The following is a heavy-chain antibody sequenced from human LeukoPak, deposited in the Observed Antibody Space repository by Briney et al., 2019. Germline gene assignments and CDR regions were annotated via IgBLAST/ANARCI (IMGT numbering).Heavy chain of an antibody. CDR1: GFTFSSYG. J-gene: IGHJ4*02. V-gene: IGHV3-33*01. CDR2: IWYDGSNK. D-gene: IGHD6-19*01. Sequence: GRSLRLSCAASGFTFSSYGMHWVRQAPGKGLEWVAVIWYDGSNKYYADSVKGRFTISRDNSKNTLYLQINSLRAEDTAMYYCARGYGEQWLQYYFDYWGQGTLVTVSS. CDR3: ARGYGEQWLQYYFDY.